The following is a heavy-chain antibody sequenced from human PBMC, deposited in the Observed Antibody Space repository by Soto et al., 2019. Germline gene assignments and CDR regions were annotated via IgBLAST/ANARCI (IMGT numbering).Heavy chain of an antibody. V-gene: IGHV3-9*01. Sequence: EVQLVESGGGLVQPGRSLRLSCAASGFTFDDFAMHWVLQAPGKGLEWVSGITWNSGTLGYADSVKGRFSISRDNAKNSLYLQMNSLRPEDTALYYCAKSWGWGDSSFDYWGQGILVTVSA. CDR3: AKSWGWGDSSFDY. CDR1: GFTFDDFA. J-gene: IGHJ4*02. D-gene: IGHD2-21*02. CDR2: ITWNSGTL.